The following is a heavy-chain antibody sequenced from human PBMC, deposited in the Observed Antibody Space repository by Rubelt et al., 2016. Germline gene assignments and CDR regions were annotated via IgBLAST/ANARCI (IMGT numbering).Heavy chain of an antibody. J-gene: IGHJ6*02. CDR1: GYSFTSYW. CDR3: ASSFLDIVVVPAAIDPYYYGMDV. Sequence: PGESLRISCKGSGYSFTSYWISWVRQMPGKGLEWMGRIDPSDSYTNYSPSFQGHVTISADKSISTAYLQWCSLKASDTAMYYCASSFLDIVVVPAAIDPYYYGMDVWGQGTTVTVSS. CDR2: IDPSDSYT. D-gene: IGHD2-2*02. V-gene: IGHV5-10-1*01.